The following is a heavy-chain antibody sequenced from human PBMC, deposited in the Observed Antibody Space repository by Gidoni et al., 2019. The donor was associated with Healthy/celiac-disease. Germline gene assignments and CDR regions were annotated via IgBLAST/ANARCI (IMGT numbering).Heavy chain of an antibody. CDR1: GFNGRSNY. J-gene: IGHJ6*02. CDR3: ARELLDDYSNYYYYYGMDV. V-gene: IGHV3-53*01. CDR2: IYSGGST. Sequence: EVQVVERGGGVSQAGGSLRLSCEASGFNGRSNYMSWVRQAPGKGLEWVSVIYSGGSTSSAASVKCRFTISRDNSKNTLYLQMNSLIAEDTAVYYCARELLDDYSNYYYYYGMDVWGQGTTVTVSS. D-gene: IGHD4-4*01.